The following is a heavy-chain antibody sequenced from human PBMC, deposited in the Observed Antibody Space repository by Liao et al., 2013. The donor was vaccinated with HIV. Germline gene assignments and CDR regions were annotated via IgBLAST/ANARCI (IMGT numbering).Heavy chain of an antibody. CDR3: ARGRDYYDSSGFSYDTFDI. D-gene: IGHD3-22*01. Sequence: QLQLQESGSGLVKPSQTLSLTCTVSGGSINSDGSSWSWIRQPPGKGLEWIGYIYHSGRTYYSPSLKSRVTISIDMSKNQFSLKLSSVTAADTALYYCARGRDYYDSSGFSYDTFDIWGQGTMVTVSS. J-gene: IGHJ3*02. CDR1: GGSINSDGSS. V-gene: IGHV4-30-2*01. CDR2: IYHSGRT.